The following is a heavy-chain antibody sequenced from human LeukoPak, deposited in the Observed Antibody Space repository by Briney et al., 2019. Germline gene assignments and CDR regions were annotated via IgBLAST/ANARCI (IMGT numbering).Heavy chain of an antibody. CDR2: IKQDGRDI. Sequence: GGSLRLSCAASGFTFSSYWMSWVRQVPGKGLEWVANIKQDGRDIYYLDSVKGRFTISRDNAKNSLYLQMNSLRAEDTAMYYCARVRNIWSFLDSWGQGTLVTVSS. V-gene: IGHV3-7*01. CDR3: ARVRNIWSFLDS. CDR1: GFTFSSYW. D-gene: IGHD6-13*01. J-gene: IGHJ4*02.